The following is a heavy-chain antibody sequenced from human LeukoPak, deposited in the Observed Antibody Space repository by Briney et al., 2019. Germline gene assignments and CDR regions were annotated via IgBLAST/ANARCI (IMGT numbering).Heavy chain of an antibody. V-gene: IGHV4-31*03. CDR1: GGSISSGGYY. D-gene: IGHD3-10*01. J-gene: IGHJ4*02. CDR2: IYYSGST. Sequence: SETLSLTCTVSGGSISSGGYYWSWIRQHPGKGLEWIGYIYYSGSTYYNPSHKSRVTISVDTSRNQFSLKLSSVTAADTAVYYCATYASGSYSFDYWGQGTLVTVSS. CDR3: ATYASGSYSFDY.